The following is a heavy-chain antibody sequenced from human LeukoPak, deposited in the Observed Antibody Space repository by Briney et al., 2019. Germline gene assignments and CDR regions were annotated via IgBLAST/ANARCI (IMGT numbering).Heavy chain of an antibody. CDR3: ARLSGSCTSCYPGAFDY. Sequence: VASVKVSRKASGYTFTSYGISWVRQAPGQGLEWMGWISAYNGNTSYAQKLQGRVTMTTDTSTSTAYMEVSSLRSEDTAVYYCARLSGSCTSCYPGAFDYWGQGTLVTVSS. D-gene: IGHD2-2*01. CDR2: ISAYNGNT. V-gene: IGHV1-18*01. J-gene: IGHJ4*02. CDR1: GYTFTSYG.